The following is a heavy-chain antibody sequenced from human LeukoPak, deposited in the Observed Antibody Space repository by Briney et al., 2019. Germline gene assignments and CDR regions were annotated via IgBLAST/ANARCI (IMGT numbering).Heavy chain of an antibody. CDR2: INHSGST. D-gene: IGHD6-25*01. CDR1: GGSISSYY. J-gene: IGHJ3*02. CDR3: ARAAGLYSSGLSAFDI. V-gene: IGHV4-34*01. Sequence: SETLSLXCTVSGGSISSYYWSWIRRPPGQGLEWIGEINHSGSTNYNPSLNSRVTISVDTSTNQFSLKLSSVTAADTAVYYCARAAGLYSSGLSAFDIWGQGTMVTVSS.